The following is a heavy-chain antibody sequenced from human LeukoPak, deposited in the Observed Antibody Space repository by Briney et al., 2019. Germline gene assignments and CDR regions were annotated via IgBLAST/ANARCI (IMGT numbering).Heavy chain of an antibody. D-gene: IGHD4-17*01. V-gene: IGHV3-74*01. J-gene: IGHJ4*02. CDR3: ARMGATSVNY. CDR1: GFTFSTYW. CDR2: IGPDGSGT. Sequence: GSLRLSCAASGFTFSTYWMHWARQTPGKGLVWVSRIGPDGSGTFYADSVKGRFTISRDNAKNTLYLQMTSLRADDTAVYYCARMGATSVNYWGQGTLVTVSS.